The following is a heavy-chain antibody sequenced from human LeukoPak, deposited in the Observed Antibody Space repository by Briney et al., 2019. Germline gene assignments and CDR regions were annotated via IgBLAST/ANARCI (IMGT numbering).Heavy chain of an antibody. CDR1: GGSFSGYY. CDR2: INHSGST. V-gene: IGHV4-34*01. D-gene: IGHD4-23*01. Sequence: SETLSLTCAVYGGSFSGYYWSWIRQPPGKGLEWIGEINHSGSTNYNPSLKSRVTISVDTSKNQFSLKLSSVTAADTAVYYCARDPGRGLRWSHFDYWGQETLVTVSS. J-gene: IGHJ4*02. CDR3: ARDPGRGLRWSHFDY.